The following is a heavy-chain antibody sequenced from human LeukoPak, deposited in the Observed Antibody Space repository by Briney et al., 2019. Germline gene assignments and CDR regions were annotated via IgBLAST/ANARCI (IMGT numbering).Heavy chain of an antibody. V-gene: IGHV1-69*13. CDR2: IIPIFGTA. CDR3: AALYSGYDFDFDY. Sequence: SVKVSCKASGYTFTSYYMHWVRQAPGQGLEWMGGIIPIFGTANYAQKFQGRVTITADESTSTAYMELSSLRSEDTAVYYCAALYSGYDFDFDYWGQGTLVTVSS. D-gene: IGHD5-12*01. CDR1: GYTFTSYY. J-gene: IGHJ4*02.